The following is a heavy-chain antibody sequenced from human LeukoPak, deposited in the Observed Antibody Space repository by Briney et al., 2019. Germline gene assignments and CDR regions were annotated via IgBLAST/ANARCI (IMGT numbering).Heavy chain of an antibody. J-gene: IGHJ6*02. CDR1: GFTFSSYA. CDR3: AKDLTSYYYGSGSYGMDV. Sequence: PGGSLRLSCAASGFTFSSYAMHWVRQAPGKGLEWVAVISYDGSNKYYADSVKGRFAISRDNAKNSLYLQMNSLRAEDTALYYCAKDLTSYYYGSGSYGMDVWGQGTTVTVSS. D-gene: IGHD3-10*01. V-gene: IGHV3-30*09. CDR2: ISYDGSNK.